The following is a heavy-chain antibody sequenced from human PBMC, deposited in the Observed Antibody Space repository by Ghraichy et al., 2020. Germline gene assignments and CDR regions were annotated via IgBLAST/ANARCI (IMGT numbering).Heavy chain of an antibody. CDR2: LKPDGSEK. Sequence: GGSLRLSCAASGFMFSTYWMGWVRQIPGKGLQWVANLKPDGSEKYYEDSVKGRFIISRDNPSNSLYLHMNSLRAEDTAVFHCARIYCGGDCYSGHWYLDPWSRGTRVPVSS. CDR1: GFMFSTYW. D-gene: IGHD2-21*02. V-gene: IGHV3-7*03. J-gene: IGHJ2*01. CDR3: ARIYCGGDCYSGHWYLDP.